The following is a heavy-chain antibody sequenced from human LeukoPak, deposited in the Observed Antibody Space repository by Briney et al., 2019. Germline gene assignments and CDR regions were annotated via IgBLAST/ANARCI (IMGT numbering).Heavy chain of an antibody. D-gene: IGHD2-15*01. V-gene: IGHV1-2*02. J-gene: IGHJ5*02. CDR3: ARDTMLYCSGGSRYSRRGDWFDP. CDR1: GYTFSGYY. CDR2: INPSTDDT. Sequence: ASVKVSCKASGYTFSGYYMHWVRQAPGQGLEWMGWINPSTDDTNYAQKFQGRVTLTRDTSISTAYMELSRLRSDDTAVYFCARDTMLYCSGGSRYSRRGDWFDPWGQGTLVTVSS.